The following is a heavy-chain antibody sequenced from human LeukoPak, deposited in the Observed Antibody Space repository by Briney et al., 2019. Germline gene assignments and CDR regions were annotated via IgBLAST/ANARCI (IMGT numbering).Heavy chain of an antibody. CDR1: GYTFTSYD. CDR2: MNPNSGNT. D-gene: IGHD4/OR15-4a*01. V-gene: IGHV1-8*01. CDR3: ASFRGAIPDYYYYGMDV. Sequence: GASVKVSCKASGYTFTSYDINWARQATGQGLEWMGWMNPNSGNTGYAQKFQGRVTMTRNTSISTAYMELSSLRSEDTAVYYCASFRGAIPDYYYYGMDVWGQGTTVTVSS. J-gene: IGHJ6*02.